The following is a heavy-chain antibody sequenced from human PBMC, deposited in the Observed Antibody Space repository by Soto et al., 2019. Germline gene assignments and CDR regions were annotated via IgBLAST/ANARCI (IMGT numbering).Heavy chain of an antibody. CDR3: ARRLILRGYSSTKNWFDP. J-gene: IGHJ5*02. CDR2: IYYSGST. D-gene: IGHD5-18*01. Sequence: SETLSLTCTVSGGSISSYYWSWIRQPPGKGLEWIGYIYYSGSTNYNPSLKSRLTISVDTSKNQFSLKLSSVTAADTAVYYCARRLILRGYSSTKNWFDPWGQGTLVIVSS. V-gene: IGHV4-59*12. CDR1: GGSISSYY.